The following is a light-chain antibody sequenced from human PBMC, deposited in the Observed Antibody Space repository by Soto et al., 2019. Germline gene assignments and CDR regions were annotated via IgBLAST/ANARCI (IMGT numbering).Light chain of an antibody. J-gene: IGLJ1*01. CDR3: SSYAGNSVYV. V-gene: IGLV2-8*01. Sequence: QSALTQPPSASGSPGQSVTISCTGTSSDVGAYNYVSWYQQHPGKAPKLMIYQVTKRPSGVPDRFSASKSGNTASLTVSGLQAEDEADYYCSSYAGNSVYVFGTGTQLTVL. CDR1: SSDVGAYNY. CDR2: QVT.